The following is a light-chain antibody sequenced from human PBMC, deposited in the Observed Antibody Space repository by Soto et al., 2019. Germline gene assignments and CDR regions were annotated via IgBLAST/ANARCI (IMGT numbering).Light chain of an antibody. CDR3: LRYNGYWT. V-gene: IGKV1-5*03. Sequence: DIQMTQSPSTLSASVGDRVTITCRASQSISGSLAWYQQKPGKAPKLLIYEASNLKSGVPSRYSGSGSGTEYTLTISSLQPGDAESYLCLRYNGYWTFGQGTRVEIK. CDR1: QSISGS. J-gene: IGKJ1*01. CDR2: EAS.